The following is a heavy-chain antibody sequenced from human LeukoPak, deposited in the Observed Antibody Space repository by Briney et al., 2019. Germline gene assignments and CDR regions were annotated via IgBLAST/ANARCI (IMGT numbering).Heavy chain of an antibody. CDR1: GDSVSRNTAG. V-gene: IGHV6-1*01. CDR2: TYYRSKWYN. J-gene: IGHJ4*02. Sequence: SQTLSLTCAISGDSVSRNTAGWNWIRQSPSRGLEWLGRTYYRSKWYNDYAVSVKSRITINPDTSKNQFSLQLNSVTPEDTAVYYCARAGGGFWYLDYWGQGTLVTVSS. D-gene: IGHD3-16*01. CDR3: ARAGGGFWYLDY.